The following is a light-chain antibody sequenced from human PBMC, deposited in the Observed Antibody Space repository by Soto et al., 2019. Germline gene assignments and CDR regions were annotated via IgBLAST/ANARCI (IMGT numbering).Light chain of an antibody. CDR3: SSYAASNNVGV. Sequence: QSALTQPPSASGSPGQSVTISCSGSSSDVGGYNYVSWYQQHPNNAPKLMIYEVNKRPSGVPDRFSGSKSGNTASLTVSGLQAEDEADYYCSSYAASNNVGVFGGGTKLTVL. J-gene: IGLJ2*01. V-gene: IGLV2-8*01. CDR2: EVN. CDR1: SSDVGGYNY.